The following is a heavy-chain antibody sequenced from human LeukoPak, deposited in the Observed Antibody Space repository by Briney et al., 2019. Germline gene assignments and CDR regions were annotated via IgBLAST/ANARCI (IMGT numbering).Heavy chain of an antibody. CDR3: XXXXYCSSTTAISGLWFDP. D-gene: IGHD2-2*01. CDR2: IYYSGST. Sequence: SETLSLTCTVFGGSISSSSYYWGWIRQPPGKGLEWIGSIYYSGSTYYSPSLKSLVTISVDTCKNRCSLELSSVTTSDTAVYYXXXXXYCSSTTAISGLWFDPWGQGTLVTVSS. CDR1: GGSISSSSYY. V-gene: IGHV4-39*01. J-gene: IGHJ5*02.